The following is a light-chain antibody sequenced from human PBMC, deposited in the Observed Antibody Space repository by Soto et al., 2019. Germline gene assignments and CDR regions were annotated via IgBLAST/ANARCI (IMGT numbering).Light chain of an antibody. J-gene: IGLJ2*01. CDR2: QDD. CDR3: QAWDINTVV. CDR1: NLGDKF. V-gene: IGLV3-1*01. Sequence: SYELTQPPSVSVSPGQTARITCSGDNLGDKFVCWYQQKPGQSPVLVIFQDDQRPSGIPERFSGSNSGNTATLTISGTQAMDEADYYCQAWDINTVVFGGGTKVTVL.